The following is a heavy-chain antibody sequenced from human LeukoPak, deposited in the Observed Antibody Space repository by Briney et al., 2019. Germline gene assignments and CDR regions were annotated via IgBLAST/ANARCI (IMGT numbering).Heavy chain of an antibody. D-gene: IGHD2-2*01. CDR2: ILSIFGTA. CDR1: VGTFSSYA. J-gene: IGHJ4*02. V-gene: IGHV1-69*05. CDR3: ARGRYCSSTSCLNFDY. Sequence: AVKVSCQASVGTFSSYALSWVRQAPGQGRAWMGGILSIFGTANYAQKFQGRVTITTDESTSTAYMELSSLRSEDTAVYYCARGRYCSSTSCLNFDYWGKGTLVTVSS.